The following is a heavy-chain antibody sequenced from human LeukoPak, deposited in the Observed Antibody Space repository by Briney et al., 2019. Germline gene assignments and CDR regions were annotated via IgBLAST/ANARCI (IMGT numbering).Heavy chain of an antibody. CDR2: ISGSGGST. CDR3: AKDFRTILGVVIIVDYYYGMDV. J-gene: IGHJ6*02. V-gene: IGHV3-23*01. D-gene: IGHD3-3*01. CDR1: GFTFSSYA. Sequence: GGSLRLSCAASGFTFSSYAMSWVRQAPGKGLEWVSAISGSGGSTYYADSVKGRFTISRDNSKNTLYLQMNSLRAEDTAVYYCAKDFRTILGVVIIVDYYYGMDVWGQGTTVTVSS.